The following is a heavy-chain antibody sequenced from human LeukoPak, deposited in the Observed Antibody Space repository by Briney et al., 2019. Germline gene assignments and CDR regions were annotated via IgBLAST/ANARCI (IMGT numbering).Heavy chain of an antibody. Sequence: SETLSLTCNVSGDSISGYYCSWIRQPPGKGLEWIGYLYYSGSTNYNPSLKSRVTISVDTSKNQFSLKLSSVTAADTAVYYCAREVRGSRAYYYYMDVWGKGTTVTISS. CDR2: LYYSGST. CDR1: GDSISGYY. J-gene: IGHJ6*03. CDR3: AREVRGSRAYYYYMDV. V-gene: IGHV4-59*01. D-gene: IGHD2-2*01.